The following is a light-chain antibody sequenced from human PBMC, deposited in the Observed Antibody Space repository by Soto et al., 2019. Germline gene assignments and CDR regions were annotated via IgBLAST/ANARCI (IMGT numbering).Light chain of an antibody. CDR1: QSIGTS. J-gene: IGKJ4*01. CDR3: QQTYSTPQPS. Sequence: DIQMTQSPSSLSASVQDRVTITCRASQSIGTSLNWYQQKPGKSPKLLIYATSNLYSGVPSRFRVSGSGTDFTLTISSLQPEDFASYYCQQTYSTPQPSFGGGTKVEIK. CDR2: ATS. V-gene: IGKV1-39*01.